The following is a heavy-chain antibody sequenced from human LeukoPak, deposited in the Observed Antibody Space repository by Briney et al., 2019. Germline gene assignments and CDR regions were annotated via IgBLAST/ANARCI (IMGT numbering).Heavy chain of an antibody. Sequence: ASVKVSCKASGYTFTNFGISWVRQAPGQGLEWLGWISGYNGKTNYADKVQGRVIMAIDTSTSTAYMELRSLTSDDTALYYCARVPLRYFDKFVPPPRGDVWGQGTMVTVS. J-gene: IGHJ3*01. CDR1: GYTFTNFG. CDR3: ARVPLRYFDKFVPPPRGDV. CDR2: ISGYNGKT. D-gene: IGHD3-9*01. V-gene: IGHV1-18*01.